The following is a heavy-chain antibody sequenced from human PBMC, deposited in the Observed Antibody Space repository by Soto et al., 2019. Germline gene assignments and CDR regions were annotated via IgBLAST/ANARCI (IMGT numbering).Heavy chain of an antibody. Sequence: GESLKISCKVSGYTVPNHWIGWVRQMPGKGLEWMGIIHPGDSDTIYSPSFQGQVTMSVDKSISTVYLQWNSLKASDSAIYFCARHATYYDILSGYYFDYWGQGTQVTVSS. J-gene: IGHJ4*02. CDR3: ARHATYYDILSGYYFDY. V-gene: IGHV5-51*01. D-gene: IGHD3-9*01. CDR1: GYTVPNHW. CDR2: IHPGDSDT.